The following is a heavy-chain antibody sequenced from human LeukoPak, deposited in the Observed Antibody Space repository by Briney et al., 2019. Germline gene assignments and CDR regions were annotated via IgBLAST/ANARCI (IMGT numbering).Heavy chain of an antibody. CDR1: GGPISSYY. CDR2: IYTSGNT. V-gene: IGHV4-4*07. J-gene: IGHJ4*02. Sequence: SETLSLTCTVSGGPISSYYWSWIRQPAGKGLEWIGRIYTSGNTNYNPSLKSRVTMSVDMSKNQFSLKLSSVTAADTAVYYCARDRGDYGGPDYWGQGTLATVSS. CDR3: ARDRGDYGGPDY. D-gene: IGHD4-23*01.